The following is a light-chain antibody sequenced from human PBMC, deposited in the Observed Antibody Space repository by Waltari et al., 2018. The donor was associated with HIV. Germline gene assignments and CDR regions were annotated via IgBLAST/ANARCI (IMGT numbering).Light chain of an antibody. V-gene: IGKV2-30*01. CDR1: QSLVYSDGNTY. CDR2: NVS. J-gene: IGKJ3*01. CDR3: MQGTHWPPFT. Sequence: DVVMTQSPLSLPVTLGQPASISCRSSQSLVYSDGNTYLNCFQQRPGQSPRRLIYNVSNRDSGVPDRFSGSGSGTDFTLKISRVEAEDVGIYYCMQGTHWPPFTFGPGTKVDIK.